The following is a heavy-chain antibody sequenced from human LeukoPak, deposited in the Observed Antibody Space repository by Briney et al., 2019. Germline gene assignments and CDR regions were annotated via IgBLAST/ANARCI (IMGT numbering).Heavy chain of an antibody. V-gene: IGHV3-48*01. D-gene: IGHD6-13*01. CDR2: ISSSSSTI. CDR1: GFTFSSYS. Sequence: GGSLRLSCAASGFTFSSYSMNWVRQAPGKGLEWVSYISSSSSTIYYADSVKGRFTISRDNGKNSLYLQMNSLRAEDTAVYYCASQLGDASDIWGQGTMVTVSS. CDR3: ASQLGDASDI. J-gene: IGHJ3*02.